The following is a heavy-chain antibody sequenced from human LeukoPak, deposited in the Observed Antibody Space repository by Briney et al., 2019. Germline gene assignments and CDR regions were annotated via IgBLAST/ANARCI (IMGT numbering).Heavy chain of an antibody. CDR1: GFTFSSYS. D-gene: IGHD6-13*01. Sequence: GGSLRLSCAASGFTFSSYSMNWVRQAPGKGLEWVSSNSSSSSYIYYADSVKGRFTISRDNAKNSLYLQMNSLRAEDTAVYYCARDHSSSWYDYYYYGMDVWGQGTTVTVSS. J-gene: IGHJ6*02. CDR3: ARDHSSSWYDYYYYGMDV. CDR2: NSSSSSYI. V-gene: IGHV3-21*01.